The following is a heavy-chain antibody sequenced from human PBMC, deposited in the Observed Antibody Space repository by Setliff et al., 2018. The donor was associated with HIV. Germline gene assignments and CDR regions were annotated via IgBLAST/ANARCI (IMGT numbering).Heavy chain of an antibody. J-gene: IGHJ5*02. CDR1: GGSFSDFY. V-gene: IGHV4-34*01. Sequence: SETLSLTCDVFGGSFSDFYWSWIRQPPGKGLEWIGEISYSGSTVYNPSLKSRVTMSVDASKNLVSLNLNSVTAADTAIYYCARGVARQVVIDRWFDPWGQGTPVTVSS. D-gene: IGHD2-21*01. CDR3: ARGVARQVVIDRWFDP. CDR2: ISYSGST.